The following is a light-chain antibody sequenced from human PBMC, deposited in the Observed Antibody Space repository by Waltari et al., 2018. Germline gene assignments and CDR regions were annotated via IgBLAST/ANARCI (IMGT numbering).Light chain of an antibody. J-gene: IGKJ4*01. V-gene: IGKV3-11*01. Sequence: VILTQSPATLSLSPGERATLSCRASQSVANYLAWYQQKPGQAPRLLIYGASNRPTGIPDRFSVAGSGTDFTFIICSLDREEFAVCYGQRYSDSPPHFCGGTMVELK. CDR1: QSVANY. CDR2: GAS. CDR3: QRYSDSPPH.